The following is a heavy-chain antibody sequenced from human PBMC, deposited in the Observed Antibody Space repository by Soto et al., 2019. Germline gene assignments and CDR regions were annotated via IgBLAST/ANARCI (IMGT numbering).Heavy chain of an antibody. CDR3: ARDKDRLQLGGNYYYAMDV. V-gene: IGHV1-58*01. CDR2: IVVGSGNT. CDR1: GFTFTSSA. D-gene: IGHD5-12*01. Sequence: EASVKVSCKASGFTFTSSAVQWVRQARGQRLEWIGWIVVGSGNTNYAQKFQERVTITRDMSTSTAYMELTSLRSEDTAVYYCARDKDRLQLGGNYYYAMDVWGQGTTVTVS. J-gene: IGHJ6*02.